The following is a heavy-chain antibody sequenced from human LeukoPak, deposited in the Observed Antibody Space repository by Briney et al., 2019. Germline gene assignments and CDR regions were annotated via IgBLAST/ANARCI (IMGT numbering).Heavy chain of an antibody. V-gene: IGHV4-59*01. CDR2: IYYIGST. CDR1: GGSISSYY. CDR3: ARSKSGYDGSGFDY. Sequence: SETLSLTCAVSGGSISSYYWSWGRQRPGKGVEGGGYIYYIGSTNYNPSLKSRVTISVDTSKNQFSLKLTSVTAADTAVYYCARSKSGYDGSGFDYWGQGTLVTVSS. D-gene: IGHD5-12*01. J-gene: IGHJ4*02.